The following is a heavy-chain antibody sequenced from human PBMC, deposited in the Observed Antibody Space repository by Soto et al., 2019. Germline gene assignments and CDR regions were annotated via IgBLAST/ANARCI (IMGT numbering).Heavy chain of an antibody. CDR2: IYSGGST. CDR3: ARGRKSPGGVYYFDY. D-gene: IGHD1-26*01. Sequence: GGSLRLSCAASGFTVSSNYMSWVRQAPGKGLEWVSVIYSGGSTYYADSVKGRFTISRDNSKNTLYLQMNSLRAEDTAVYYCARGRKSPGGVYYFDYWGQGTLVTVSS. V-gene: IGHV3-53*01. CDR1: GFTVSSNY. J-gene: IGHJ4*02.